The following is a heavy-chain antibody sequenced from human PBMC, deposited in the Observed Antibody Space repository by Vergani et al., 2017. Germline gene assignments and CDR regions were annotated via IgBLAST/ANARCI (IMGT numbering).Heavy chain of an antibody. J-gene: IGHJ5*02. Sequence: QVQLQESGPGLVKPSGTLSLTCAVSGGSISSSNLWSWVRQTPGKGLEWIGGIYHSGSTNYHPSLKSRVTISVDKSKNQFSLKLSSVTAADTAVYYCSRVPVGSGSYYWCDPWGQGTLVTVSS. CDR1: GGSISSSNL. CDR3: SRVPVGSGSYYWCDP. V-gene: IGHV4-4*02. D-gene: IGHD3-10*01. CDR2: IYHSGST.